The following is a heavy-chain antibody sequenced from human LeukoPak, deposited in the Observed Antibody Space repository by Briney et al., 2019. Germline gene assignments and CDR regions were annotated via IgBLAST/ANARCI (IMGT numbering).Heavy chain of an antibody. Sequence: SETLSLTCPVSGGSIDSYYCNWIRQPPGKGLEWIGHTSYGGRTSYNPSLESRVTISADTSKNQFSLKLRSVAAADTAVYFCARGGVVTDDYYGMDVWGQGTTVTVSS. V-gene: IGHV4-59*08. J-gene: IGHJ6*02. CDR3: ARGGVVTDDYYGMDV. D-gene: IGHD2-21*02. CDR2: TSYGGRT. CDR1: GGSIDSYY.